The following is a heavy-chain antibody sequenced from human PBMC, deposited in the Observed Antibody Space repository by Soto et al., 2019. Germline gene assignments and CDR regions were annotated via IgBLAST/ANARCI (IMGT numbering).Heavy chain of an antibody. CDR2: TYYRSKWYN. CDR1: GASVSSNSAA. V-gene: IGHV6-1*01. Sequence: SPTRSLTCAISGASVSSNSAASNWLRQSPSRGLEWLGRTYYRSKWYNDYAVSVKSRITINPYTSKNQFSLQLTSMTPDGTDAYYCACGGGDGNYWGVDWLDPWGKGTLVTVSS. D-gene: IGHD1-7*01. J-gene: IGHJ5*02. CDR3: ACGGGDGNYWGVDWLDP.